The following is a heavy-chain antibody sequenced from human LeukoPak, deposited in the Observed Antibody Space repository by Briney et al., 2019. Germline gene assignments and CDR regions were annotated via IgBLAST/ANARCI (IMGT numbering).Heavy chain of an antibody. D-gene: IGHD4-17*01. CDR1: GGTFSSYA. Sequence: SVKVSCKASGGTFSSYAISWVRQAPGQGLEWMGRIIPIFGTANCAQKFQGRVTITTDESTSTAYMELSSLRPEDTAVYYCARDYDYGDYVRFDYWGQGTLVTVSS. V-gene: IGHV1-69*05. CDR3: ARDYDYGDYVRFDY. CDR2: IIPIFGTA. J-gene: IGHJ4*02.